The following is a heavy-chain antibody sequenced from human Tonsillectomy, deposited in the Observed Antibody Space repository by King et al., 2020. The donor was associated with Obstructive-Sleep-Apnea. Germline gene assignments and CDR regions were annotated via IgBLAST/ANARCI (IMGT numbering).Heavy chain of an antibody. D-gene: IGHD2-2*01. CDR3: ARDVSYCSSTSCSPYYYYGMDV. V-gene: IGHV3-33*01. CDR1: GFTFSSYG. CDR2: IWYDGSNK. J-gene: IGHJ6*02. Sequence: VKRVESGGGVVQPGRSLRLSCAASGFTFSSYGMHWVRQAPGKGLEWVAVIWYDGSNKYYADSVKGRFTISRDNSKNTLYLQMNSLRAEDTAVYYCARDVSYCSSTSCSPYYYYGMDVWGQGTTVTVSS.